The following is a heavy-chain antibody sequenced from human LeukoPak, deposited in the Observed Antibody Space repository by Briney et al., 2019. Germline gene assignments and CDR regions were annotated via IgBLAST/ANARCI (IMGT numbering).Heavy chain of an antibody. CDR3: ATPIRGGYEPFDY. CDR2: FDPEDGET. CDR1: GYTLAELS. V-gene: IGHV1-24*01. Sequence: ASVKVSCKVSGYTLAELSMHWVRQAPGKGLEWMGGFDPEDGETIYAQKFQGRVTMTEDTSTDTAYMELSSLRSEDTAVYYCATPIRGGYEPFDYWGQGTLVTVSS. D-gene: IGHD5-12*01. J-gene: IGHJ4*02.